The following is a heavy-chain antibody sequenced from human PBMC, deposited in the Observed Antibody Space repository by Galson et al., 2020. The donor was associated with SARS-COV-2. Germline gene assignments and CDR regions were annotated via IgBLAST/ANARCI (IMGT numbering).Heavy chain of an antibody. CDR3: AKNGRDLDF. Sequence: GGSLRLSCAASGFVFSDCWMSWIRQAPRKGLEWVANIKTDGSEQYYVDSVKGRFTISRDNAKNSLYLQMNSLRVEDTAVYYCAKNGRDLDFWGQGTLVTV. V-gene: IGHV3-7*01. J-gene: IGHJ4*02. D-gene: IGHD1-26*01. CDR1: GFVFSDCW. CDR2: IKTDGSEQ.